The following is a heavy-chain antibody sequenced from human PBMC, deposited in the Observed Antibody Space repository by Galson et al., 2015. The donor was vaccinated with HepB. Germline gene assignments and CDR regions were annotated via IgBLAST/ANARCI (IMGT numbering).Heavy chain of an antibody. D-gene: IGHD3-10*01. CDR2: FSIVAGTT. CDR3: AKRAGGYGSGQFDY. Sequence: SLRLSCAAPGFTFSSYAMHWVRQAPGKGLEWVSGFSIVAGTTYYADSVKGRFTISRDDSKNTLYLQMNSLRAEDTAVYYCAKRAGGYGSGQFDYWGQGTPVTVSS. V-gene: IGHV3-23*01. J-gene: IGHJ4*02. CDR1: GFTFSSYA.